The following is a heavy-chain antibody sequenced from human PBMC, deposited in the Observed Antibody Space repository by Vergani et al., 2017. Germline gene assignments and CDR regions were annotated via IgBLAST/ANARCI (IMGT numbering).Heavy chain of an antibody. CDR2: ILSNGAI. CDR3: AGDTRGGLDY. D-gene: IGHD3-3*01. J-gene: IGHJ4*02. Sequence: EVQLLESGGGLVQPGSSLRLSCAASGFAFDNYAMHWIRQVAGKGLEWVSGILSNGAIGYAASVKGRFTISRDNAKNSLYLQMNSLKIEDTALYYCAGDTRGGLDYWGQGTLVTVSS. V-gene: IGHV3-9*01. CDR1: GFAFDNYA.